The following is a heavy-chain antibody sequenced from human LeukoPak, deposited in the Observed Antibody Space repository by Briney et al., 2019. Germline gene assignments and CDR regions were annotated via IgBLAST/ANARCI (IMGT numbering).Heavy chain of an antibody. Sequence: SETLSLTCTVSGGSISSSSYYWGWIRQPPGKGLEWIGSIYYSGSTYYNPSLKSRVTISVDTSKNQFSLKLSSVTAADTAVYYCARPGDYSNSPTRGVDYWGQGTLVTVSS. CDR1: GGSISSSSYY. CDR2: IYYSGST. J-gene: IGHJ4*02. CDR3: ARPGDYSNSPTRGVDY. D-gene: IGHD4-11*01. V-gene: IGHV4-39*01.